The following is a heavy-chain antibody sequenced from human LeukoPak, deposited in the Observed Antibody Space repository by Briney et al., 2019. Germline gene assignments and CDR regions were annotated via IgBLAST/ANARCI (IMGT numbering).Heavy chain of an antibody. V-gene: IGHV3-9*01. Sequence: PGRSLRLSCAASGFTFDDYAMHWVRQAAGRGLDGVGSISWNSGSIVYADSVKGRFPISRDNAKNSLYLQMNSLRAEDTALYYCAKDIGRLVCGMDVWGQGTTVTVSS. J-gene: IGHJ6*02. CDR2: ISWNSGSI. CDR1: GFTFDDYA. D-gene: IGHD3-9*01. CDR3: AKDIGRLVCGMDV.